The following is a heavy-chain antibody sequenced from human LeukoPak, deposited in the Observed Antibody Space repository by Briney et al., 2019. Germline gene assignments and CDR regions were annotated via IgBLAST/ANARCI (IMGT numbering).Heavy chain of an antibody. Sequence: GSLRLSCAASGFTFSVSVMNWVRQAPGKGLEWVSGISSSGGNTYYADSVKGRFTISRDNHKNTLHLQMNSLRAEDTAIYYCAKGPLTMVRGVLPDYWGQGTLVTVSS. V-gene: IGHV3-23*01. CDR1: GFTFSVSV. CDR3: AKGPLTMVRGVLPDY. J-gene: IGHJ4*02. D-gene: IGHD3-10*01. CDR2: ISSSGGNT.